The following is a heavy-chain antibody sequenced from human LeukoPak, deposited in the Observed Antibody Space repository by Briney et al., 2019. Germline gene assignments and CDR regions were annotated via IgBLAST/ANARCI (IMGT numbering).Heavy chain of an antibody. V-gene: IGHV4-30-4*01. J-gene: IGHJ4*02. CDR2: IYYSGST. CDR3: ARQSDDFWSGYFDY. D-gene: IGHD3-3*01. Sequence: SQTLSLTCTVSGGSISSGGYYWSWIRQPPGKGLEWIGYIYYSGSTNYNPSLKSRVTISVDTSKNQFSLKLSSVTAADTAVYYCARQSDDFWSGYFDYWGQGTLVTVSS. CDR1: GGSISSGGYY.